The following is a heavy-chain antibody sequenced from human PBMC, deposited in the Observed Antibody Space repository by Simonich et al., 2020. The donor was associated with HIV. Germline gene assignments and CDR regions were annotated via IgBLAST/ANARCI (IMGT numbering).Heavy chain of an antibody. CDR3: AKDRYYNFWSGYYDY. D-gene: IGHD3-3*01. Sequence: EVQLLESGGGLVQPGGSLRLSCAASGFTFSSYAMSGVRQAPGKGLAGVAAISGSGVSTYYADSGKGRFTISRDNSKNTLYLQMNSLRAEDTSVYYCAKDRYYNFWSGYYDYWGQGTLVTVSS. J-gene: IGHJ4*02. CDR2: ISGSGVST. V-gene: IGHV3-23*01. CDR1: GFTFSSYA.